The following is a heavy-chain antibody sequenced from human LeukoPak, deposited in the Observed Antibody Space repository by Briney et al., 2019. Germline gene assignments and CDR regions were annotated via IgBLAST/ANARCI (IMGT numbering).Heavy chain of an antibody. Sequence: SETLSLTCAVNGGSFSGYYWTWIRQSQGKGLEWIGEIIHSGRANYSPSLKSRLTLSVDPSMNHFSLRLSSVTAADTAVYYCARGTVLTGYASFDYWGQGALVTVSS. CDR3: ARGTVLTGYASFDY. V-gene: IGHV4-34*01. D-gene: IGHD3-16*01. J-gene: IGHJ4*02. CDR1: GGSFSGYY. CDR2: IIHSGRA.